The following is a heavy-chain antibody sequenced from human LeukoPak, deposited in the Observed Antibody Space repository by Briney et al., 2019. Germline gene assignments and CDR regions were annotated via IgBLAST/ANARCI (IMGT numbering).Heavy chain of an antibody. CDR2: INPNSAGA. V-gene: IGHV1-2*02. J-gene: IGHJ4*02. CDR3: AVPAYSSGWYVFDY. CDR1: GYTFTDYY. Sequence: ASVKVSCKASGYTFTDYYMHWVRQAPGQGLEWMGWINPNSAGANYAQKFQGRVTMTRDTSIRTAYMELSRLRSDDTAVYYCAVPAYSSGWYVFDYWGQGTLVTVSS. D-gene: IGHD6-19*01.